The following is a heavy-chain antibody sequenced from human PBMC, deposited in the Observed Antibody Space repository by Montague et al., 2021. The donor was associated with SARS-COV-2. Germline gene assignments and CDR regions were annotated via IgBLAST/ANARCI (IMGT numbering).Heavy chain of an antibody. CDR3: ARREYSYGWGD. D-gene: IGHD5-18*01. CDR1: GGPISSSSDY. V-gene: IGHV4-39*01. Sequence: SETLSLTCTVTGGPISSSSDYWGWIRHTPGKVLEWIASVYYSGNTYYSPSLKSRLTISVDTSKNQFSLKLTSVTAADTALYYCARREYSYGWGDWGQGTLVTVSS. J-gene: IGHJ4*02. CDR2: VYYSGNT.